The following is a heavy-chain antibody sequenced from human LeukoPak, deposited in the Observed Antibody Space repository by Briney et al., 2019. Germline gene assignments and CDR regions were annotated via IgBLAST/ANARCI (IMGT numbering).Heavy chain of an antibody. V-gene: IGHV3-23*01. J-gene: IGHJ6*03. D-gene: IGHD2-2*01. CDR3: AKVGGIPAASPVHYMDV. Sequence: GGSLRLSCAASGFTFSSYAMSWVRQTPGKGLEWVSAISGSGGSTYYADSVKGRFTISRDNSKNTLYLQMNSLRAEDTAVYYCAKVGGIPAASPVHYMDVWGKGTTVTVSS. CDR1: GFTFSSYA. CDR2: ISGSGGST.